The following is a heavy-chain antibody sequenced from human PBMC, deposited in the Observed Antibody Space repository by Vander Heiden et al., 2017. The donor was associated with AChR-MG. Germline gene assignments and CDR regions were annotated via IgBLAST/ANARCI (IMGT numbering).Heavy chain of an antibody. CDR1: GYTFTGYY. Sequence: QVQLVQSGAEVKKPGASVKVSCKASGYTFTGYYMHWVRQAPGQGLEWMGRINPNSGGTNYAQKFQGRVTMTRDTSISTAYMELSRLRSDDTAVYYCARDHFSSGGSSGAFDIWGQGTMVTVSS. CDR2: INPNSGGT. J-gene: IGHJ3*02. V-gene: IGHV1-2*06. D-gene: IGHD2-15*01. CDR3: ARDHFSSGGSSGAFDI.